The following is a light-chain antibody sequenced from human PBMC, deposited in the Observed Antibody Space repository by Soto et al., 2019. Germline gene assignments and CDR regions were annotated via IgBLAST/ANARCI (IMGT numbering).Light chain of an antibody. Sequence: AIRMTQSPSSLSASTGDRVTITCRASQGISSYLAWYQQKPGKAPKLLIYAASTLQSGVPSRFSCSGSGTDFTLTISCLQSEDFATYYCQQYYSYPGTFGPGTKVDIK. CDR3: QQYYSYPGT. J-gene: IGKJ3*01. V-gene: IGKV1-8*01. CDR2: AAS. CDR1: QGISSY.